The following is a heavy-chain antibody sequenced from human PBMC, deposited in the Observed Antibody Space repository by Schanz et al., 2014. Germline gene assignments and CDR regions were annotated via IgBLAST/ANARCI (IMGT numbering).Heavy chain of an antibody. CDR3: ARVVRSDYLSELDF. J-gene: IGHJ4*02. CDR1: GYFFSSYG. V-gene: IGHV1-18*01. Sequence: QVQLVQSAAAVKKPGASVKVSCKASGYFFSSYGIIWVRQAPGQGLEWMGWISPYNGNTKYAEKLEDRVTMTTDISTSTAYMQLRSLTSDDTAVYYCARVVRSDYLSELDFWGQGTQVIVSS. CDR2: ISPYNGNT. D-gene: IGHD4-17*01.